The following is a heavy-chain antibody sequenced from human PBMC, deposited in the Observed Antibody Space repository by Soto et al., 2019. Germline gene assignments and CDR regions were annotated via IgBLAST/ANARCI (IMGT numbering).Heavy chain of an antibody. D-gene: IGHD3-22*01. CDR1: GGSISSGGYS. CDR2: IYHSGST. Sequence: SETLSLTCAVSGGSISSGGYSWSWIRQPPGKGLEWIGYIYHSGSTYYNPSLKSRVTISVDRSKNQFSLKLSSVTAADTAVYYCAIVNYYDSSGYLDYSGQGTLVIVSS. J-gene: IGHJ4*02. V-gene: IGHV4-30-2*01. CDR3: AIVNYYDSSGYLDY.